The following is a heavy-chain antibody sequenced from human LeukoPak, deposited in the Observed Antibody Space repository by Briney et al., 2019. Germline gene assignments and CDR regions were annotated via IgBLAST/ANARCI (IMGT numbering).Heavy chain of an antibody. J-gene: IGHJ4*02. CDR2: ITPIFGTT. V-gene: IGHV1-69*13. CDR1: GGTFRNSI. D-gene: IGHD5-24*01. Sequence: ASVKVSCKASGGTFRNSIITWVRQAPGHGLEWMGGITPIFGTTNYAQKFQGRVTLTADESTSTAYMELSSLRSDDTAVYYCARDLGTRDGYNPPNLFDNWGQGTLVTVSS. CDR3: ARDLGTRDGYNPPNLFDN.